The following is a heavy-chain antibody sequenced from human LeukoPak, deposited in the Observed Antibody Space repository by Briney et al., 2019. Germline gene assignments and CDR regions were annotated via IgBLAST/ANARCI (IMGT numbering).Heavy chain of an antibody. D-gene: IGHD4-17*01. CDR2: IYYSGST. V-gene: IGHV4-39*01. Sequence: SETLSLTCTVSGGSISSSSYYWGWIRQPPGKGREWIGSIYYSGSTYYNPSLKSRVTISVDTSKNQFSLKLSSVTAADTAVYYCARVDYGDTVYYDYWGQGTLVTVSS. CDR3: ARVDYGDTVYYDY. J-gene: IGHJ4*02. CDR1: GGSISSSSYY.